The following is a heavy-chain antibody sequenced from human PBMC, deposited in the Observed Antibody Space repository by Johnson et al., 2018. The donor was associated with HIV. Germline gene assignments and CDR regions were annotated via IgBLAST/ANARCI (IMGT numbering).Heavy chain of an antibody. CDR3: ARGRISMKVVDLRGGGFDI. CDR1: ALNFSDYS. V-gene: IGHV3-30*04. Sequence: QEQLVESGGGVVQPGRSMRLSCAASALNFSDYSMHWVRQAPGKGLEWVAIISFDGGTKYYADSVKGRFTISRDNSNNTLYLQMNSLRVEDTAVYLCARGRISMKVVDLRGGGFDIWGQGTKVTVSS. CDR2: ISFDGGTK. D-gene: IGHD3-22*01. J-gene: IGHJ3*02.